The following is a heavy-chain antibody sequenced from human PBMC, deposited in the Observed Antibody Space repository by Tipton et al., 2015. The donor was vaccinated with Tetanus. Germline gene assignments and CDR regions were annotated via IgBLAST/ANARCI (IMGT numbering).Heavy chain of an antibody. V-gene: IGHV4-59*01. CDR3: ARSKLLGFGESLSGFNS. CDR2: VYYTGST. Sequence: LRLSCTVSGGSMSTYYWSWIRQPPGKGLEWIGYVYYTGSTDYNTSRKSRVTISVDTSKSKFSLRLTSVTAADTAVYYCARSKLLGFGESLSGFNSWGQVPLVTVPA. D-gene: IGHD3-10*01. J-gene: IGHJ4*02. CDR1: GGSMSTYY.